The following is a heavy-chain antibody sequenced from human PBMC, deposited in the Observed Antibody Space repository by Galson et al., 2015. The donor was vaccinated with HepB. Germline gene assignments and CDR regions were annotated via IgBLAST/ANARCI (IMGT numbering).Heavy chain of an antibody. V-gene: IGHV3-33*01. CDR3: ARDRVKGTNAFDI. CDR2: IWYDGSTK. J-gene: IGHJ3*02. Sequence: SLRLSCAASGFTSSSYGLHWVRQAPGKGLEWVAVIWYDGSTKYYADSVKGRFTISRDNSKNTVFLQMNSLRAEDTAVYYCARDRVKGTNAFDIWGQGTMVTVSS. D-gene: IGHD1-14*01. CDR1: GFTSSSYG.